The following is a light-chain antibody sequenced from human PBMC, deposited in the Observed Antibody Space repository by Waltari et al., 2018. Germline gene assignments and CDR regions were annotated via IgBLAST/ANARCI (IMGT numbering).Light chain of an antibody. J-gene: IGLJ2*01. CDR2: DVS. CDR3: CSYAGSYTFVI. CDR1: SSDVGNYNY. Sequence: QSALTQPRSVSGSPGQSVTISCTGTSSDVGNYNYVSWYQQLPNKAPKLMIYDVSERPPGVPDRVYGSKSGNTASLTISGLLSEDEADYYCCSYAGSYTFVIFGGGTKLTVL. V-gene: IGLV2-11*01.